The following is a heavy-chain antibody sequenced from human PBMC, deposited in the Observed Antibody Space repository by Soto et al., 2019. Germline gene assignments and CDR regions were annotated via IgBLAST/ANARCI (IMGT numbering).Heavy chain of an antibody. CDR3: ASGLAVAGDY. CDR2: ISYDGSNK. D-gene: IGHD6-19*01. V-gene: IGHV3-30-3*01. Sequence: ESGGGVVQPGRSLRLSCAASGFTFSSYAMHWVRQAPGKGLEWVAVISYDGSNKYYADSVKGRFTISRDNSKNTLYLQMNSLRAEDTAVYYCASGLAVAGDYWGQGTLVTVSS. J-gene: IGHJ4*02. CDR1: GFTFSSYA.